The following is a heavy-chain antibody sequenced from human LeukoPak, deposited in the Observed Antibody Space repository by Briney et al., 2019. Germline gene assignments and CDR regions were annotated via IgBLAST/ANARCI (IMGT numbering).Heavy chain of an antibody. D-gene: IGHD2-21*02. CDR1: GFTFSSYA. J-gene: IGHJ3*02. CDR2: ISGSGGRI. Sequence: GGSLRLSCAASGFTFSSYAMSWVRQAPGKGLEWVSAISGSGGRIYYGASVKGRFTISRDNSKNTLNLQMNSLRAEDTAVYYCARETLGVTAFDIWGQGTMVTVSS. CDR3: ARETLGVTAFDI. V-gene: IGHV3-23*01.